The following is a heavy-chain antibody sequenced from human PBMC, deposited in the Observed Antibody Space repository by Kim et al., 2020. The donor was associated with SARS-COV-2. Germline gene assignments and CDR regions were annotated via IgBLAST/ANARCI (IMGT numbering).Heavy chain of an antibody. D-gene: IGHD3-10*01. CDR3: ARPNYYGSGRFRDWFDP. V-gene: IGHV3-7*01. Sequence: GGSLRLSCVVSGFTFSTSWMSWVRQAPGKGPEWVANTRQDGNKIDYADSVKGRFIISRDNTKNSLYLQMNSLRVEDTAVYYCARPNYYGSGRFRDWFDPWGQGTLVIVSS. CDR2: TRQDGNKI. CDR1: GFTFSTSW. J-gene: IGHJ5*02.